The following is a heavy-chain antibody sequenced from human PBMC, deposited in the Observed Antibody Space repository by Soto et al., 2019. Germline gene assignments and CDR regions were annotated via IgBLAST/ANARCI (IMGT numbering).Heavy chain of an antibody. CDR2: IGGDGGSP. V-gene: IGHV3-23*01. Sequence: EAQLLESGGGLIQPGGPRRLSGLAPGLSFRDNAMSWARQVQGRGLGWVSVIGGDGGSPIYADSVKGRFTISRDNSNNTLYLQMDSLRADDTAVYYCANDSINRNGIYDPSDIRGQGRVVSVSS. CDR3: ANDSINRNGIYDPSDI. D-gene: IGHD3-3*02. J-gene: IGHJ3*02. CDR1: GLSFRDNA.